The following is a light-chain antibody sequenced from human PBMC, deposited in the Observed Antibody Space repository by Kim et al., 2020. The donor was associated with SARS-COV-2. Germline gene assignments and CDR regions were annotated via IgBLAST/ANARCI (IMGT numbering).Light chain of an antibody. CDR1: RGSIATNK. CDR3: QSDDSSKQAWV. Sequence: MAFTRCRGSIATNKVQVYRRPPGSGPTTMIYEDNQRRSGVPNRVSGSIDSSSNSAYLTISGLKTEDESVHYCQSDDSSKQAWVFGGGTQLTVL. J-gene: IGLJ3*02. CDR2: EDN. V-gene: IGLV6-57*03.